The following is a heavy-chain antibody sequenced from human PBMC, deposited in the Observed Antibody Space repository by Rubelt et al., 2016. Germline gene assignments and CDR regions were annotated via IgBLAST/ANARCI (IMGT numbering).Heavy chain of an antibody. Sequence: QAPGRGLEWVSAVSGGGGRTYYPDSVRGRFTISRDNAKNSLYLQMNGLRAEDTAVYYCARERGGQLNDAFDIWGQGTMVTVSS. CDR3: ARERGGQLNDAFDI. J-gene: IGHJ3*02. D-gene: IGHD2-2*01. CDR2: VSGGGGRT. V-gene: IGHV3-23*01.